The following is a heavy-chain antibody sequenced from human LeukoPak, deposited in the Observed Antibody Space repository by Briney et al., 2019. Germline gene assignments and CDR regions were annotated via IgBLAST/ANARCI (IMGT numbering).Heavy chain of an antibody. CDR3: AELGITMIGGV. CDR1: GFSFPSYS. J-gene: IGHJ6*04. CDR2: ISSSGSTI. D-gene: IGHD3-10*02. Sequence: GSLRLSCAASGFSFPSYSMNWVRQAPGKGLEWVSYISSSGSTIYYADSVKGRFTISRDNAKNSLYLQMNSLRAEDTAVYYCAELGITMIGGVWGKGTTVTISS. V-gene: IGHV3-48*04.